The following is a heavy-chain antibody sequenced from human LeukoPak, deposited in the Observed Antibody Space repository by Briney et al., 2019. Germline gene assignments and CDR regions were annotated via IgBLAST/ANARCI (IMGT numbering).Heavy chain of an antibody. CDR1: GYTFTGYY. Sequence: GASVKVSCKASGYTFTGYYMHWVRQAPGQGLEWMGRINPNSGGTNYAQKFQGRVTMTRDTSISTAYMELSRLRSDDTAVYYCARDRWRIPSVPHSGSYRFDYWGQGTLVTVSS. CDR2: INPNSGGT. V-gene: IGHV1-2*06. CDR3: ARDRWRIPSVPHSGSYRFDY. J-gene: IGHJ4*02. D-gene: IGHD1-26*01.